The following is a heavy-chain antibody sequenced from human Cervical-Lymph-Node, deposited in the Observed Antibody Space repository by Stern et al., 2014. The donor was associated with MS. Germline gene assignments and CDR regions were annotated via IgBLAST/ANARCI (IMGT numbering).Heavy chain of an antibody. CDR2: INYSGSD. D-gene: IGHD2-21*01. Sequence: QVQLQESGPGLVKPSEALSLTCTVSGGSISSSYLSWIRQPPGKGLEWNGYINYSGSDDYNPSLKRRVTISVYTSKNQLSLKLSSVTAADTAVYYCARVNRVVVATYYYYGMDVWGQGTTVTVSS. CDR3: ARVNRVVVATYYYYGMDV. V-gene: IGHV4-59*01. J-gene: IGHJ6*02. CDR1: GGSISSSY.